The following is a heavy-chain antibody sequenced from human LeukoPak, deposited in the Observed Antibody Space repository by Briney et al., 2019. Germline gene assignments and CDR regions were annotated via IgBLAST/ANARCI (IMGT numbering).Heavy chain of an antibody. CDR1: GGTFSSYA. Sequence: SVKVSCKAFGGTFSSYAISWVRQAPGQGLEWMGRIIPILGIANYAQKFQGRVTITADKSTSTAYMELSSLRSEDTAVYYCARESSDSSSSGGSIDYWGQGTLVTVSS. J-gene: IGHJ4*02. D-gene: IGHD6-6*01. CDR2: IIPILGIA. CDR3: ARESSDSSSSGGSIDY. V-gene: IGHV1-69*04.